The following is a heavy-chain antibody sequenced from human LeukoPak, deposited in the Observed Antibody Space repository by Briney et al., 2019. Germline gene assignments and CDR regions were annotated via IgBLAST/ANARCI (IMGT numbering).Heavy chain of an antibody. CDR2: IYHSGST. J-gene: IGHJ4*02. V-gene: IGHV4-38-2*02. D-gene: IGHD6-13*01. Sequence: SETLSLTCAVSGYSISGGYYWGWIRQPPGKGLEWIGSIYHSGSTYYNPSLKSRVTISVDTSKNQFSLKLSSVTAADTAVYYCARERLAAAGPGVSDYWGQGTLVTVSS. CDR3: ARERLAAAGPGVSDY. CDR1: GYSISGGYY.